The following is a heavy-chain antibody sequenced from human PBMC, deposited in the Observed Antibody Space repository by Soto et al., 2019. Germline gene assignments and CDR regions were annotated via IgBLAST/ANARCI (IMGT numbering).Heavy chain of an antibody. V-gene: IGHV4-59*01. CDR2: IYYSGYT. Sequence: SETLSLTCTVSGGSISSYYWSWIRQPPGKGLEWIGYIYYSGYTNYNPSLKSRVTISVDTSKNQFSLKLSSVTAADTAVYYCARDAAVGLFDYWGQGTLVTVSS. D-gene: IGHD1-26*01. CDR3: ARDAAVGLFDY. J-gene: IGHJ4*02. CDR1: GGSISSYY.